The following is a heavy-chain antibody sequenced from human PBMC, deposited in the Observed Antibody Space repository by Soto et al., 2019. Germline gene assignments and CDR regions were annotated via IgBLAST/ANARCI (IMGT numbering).Heavy chain of an antibody. V-gene: IGHV4-34*01. D-gene: IGHD3-10*01. CDR2: INHSGST. CDR3: ARGYYYGSGSDPTAYYFGMDV. Sequence: QVQLQQWGAGLLKPSETLSLTCAVYGGSFSGYYWSWIRQPPGKGLEWIGEINHSGSTNYNPSLKSRVTISVDTSKNQFSLKLSCVTAADTAVYYCARGYYYGSGSDPTAYYFGMDVWGQGTTVTVSS. J-gene: IGHJ6*02. CDR1: GGSFSGYY.